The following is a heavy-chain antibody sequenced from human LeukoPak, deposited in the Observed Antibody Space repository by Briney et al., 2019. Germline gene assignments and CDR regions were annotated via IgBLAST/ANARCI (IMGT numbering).Heavy chain of an antibody. CDR1: GGSISSSSYY. J-gene: IGHJ4*02. CDR2: IYYSGST. CDR3: ASSLWFGEWQTYDY. V-gene: IGHV4-39*01. Sequence: PSETLSLTCTVSGGSISSSSYYWGWIRQPPGKGLEWIGSIYYSGSTYYNPSLKSRVTISVDTSKNQFSLKLSSVTAADTAVYYCASSLWFGEWQTYDYWSQGTLVTVSS. D-gene: IGHD3-10*01.